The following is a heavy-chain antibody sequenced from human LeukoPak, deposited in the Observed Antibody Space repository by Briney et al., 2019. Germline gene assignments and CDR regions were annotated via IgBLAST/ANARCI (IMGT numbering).Heavy chain of an antibody. J-gene: IGHJ4*02. D-gene: IGHD3-10*01. CDR2: INQDGTEK. V-gene: IGHV3-7*01. CDR1: GFTFSNAW. CDR3: AKVAKYYYGSETYYFFEH. Sequence: GGSLRLSCAASGFTFSNAWMTWVRQAPGKGLEWVASINQDGTEKYYVDSVKGRFTISRDNAKNSLYLQMNSLRVEDTAVFYCAKVAKYYYGSETYYFFEHWGQGTPVTASS.